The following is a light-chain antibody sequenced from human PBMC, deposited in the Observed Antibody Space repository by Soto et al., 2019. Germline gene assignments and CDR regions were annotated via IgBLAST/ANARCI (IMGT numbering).Light chain of an antibody. CDR3: MQATQCKPYT. J-gene: IGKJ2*01. V-gene: IGKV2-24*01. Sequence: DVVLTQTPLSSPVTLGQPASISCRSSQSLEHSDGNTYVSWLHQRPGQPPRLLIDKVYNRFSGVPDILSGSGPGTDFTLKISGVEAEDVGIYYCMQATQCKPYTFGQGTKLEIK. CDR2: KVY. CDR1: QSLEHSDGNTY.